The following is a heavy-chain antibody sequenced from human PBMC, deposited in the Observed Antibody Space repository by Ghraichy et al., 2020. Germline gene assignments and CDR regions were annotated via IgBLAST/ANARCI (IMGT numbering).Heavy chain of an antibody. J-gene: IGHJ4*02. CDR1: GFTVSSNY. V-gene: IGHV3-53*01. Sequence: GESLNISCAASGFTVSSNYMSWVRQAPGKGLEWVSVIYSGGSTYYADSVKGRFTISRDSSKNTLFLQMNSLRAEDTAVYYCARDSSSSGLNYWGQGTLVTVSS. CDR3: ARDSSSSGLNY. CDR2: IYSGGST. D-gene: IGHD6-6*01.